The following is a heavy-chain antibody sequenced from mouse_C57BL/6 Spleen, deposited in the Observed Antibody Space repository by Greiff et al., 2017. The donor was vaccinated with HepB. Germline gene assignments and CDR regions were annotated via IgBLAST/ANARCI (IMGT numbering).Heavy chain of an antibody. CDR3: ASERGSGSSHGDMDY. V-gene: IGHV2-6*01. Sequence: VQLQQSGPGLVAPSQSLSITCTVSGFSLTSYGVDWVRQSPGKGLEWLGVIWGVGSTNYNSALKSRLSISKDNTKSQVFLKKNSLHTDDTAMYYCASERGSGSSHGDMDYWGQGTSVTVSS. CDR2: IWGVGST. CDR1: GFSLTSYG. J-gene: IGHJ4*01. D-gene: IGHD1-1*01.